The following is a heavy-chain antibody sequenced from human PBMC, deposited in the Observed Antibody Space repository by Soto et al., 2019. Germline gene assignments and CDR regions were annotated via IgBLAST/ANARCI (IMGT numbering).Heavy chain of an antibody. CDR1: GGTFSSYA. V-gene: IGHV1-69*06. CDR3: ARDRGPYADYSISNYYYYGMDV. CDR2: IIPIFGTA. Sequence: QVQLVQSGAEVKKPGSSVKVSCKASGGTFSSYAISWVRQAPGQGLEWMGGIIPIFGTANYAQKFQGRVTITADKSTSTAYMELSSLRSEDTAVYYCARDRGPYADYSISNYYYYGMDVWGQGTTVTVSS. J-gene: IGHJ6*02. D-gene: IGHD4-4*01.